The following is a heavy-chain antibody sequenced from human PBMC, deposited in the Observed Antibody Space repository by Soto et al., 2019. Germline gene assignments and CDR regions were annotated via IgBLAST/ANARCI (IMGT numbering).Heavy chain of an antibody. CDR1: GYTFTTYD. D-gene: IGHD2-8*01. Sequence: QVQLVQSGAEVKKPGASVKVSCKASGYTFTTYDISWVRQAPGQGLEWMGRISTYNGNTNYPQSLRXRLTMTTDTSXXTXYKXLRSLRSDDTAVYYCARDPYHVLMVNAPNLYGMDVWGQGTTVTVSS. CDR2: ISTYNGNT. J-gene: IGHJ6*02. CDR3: ARDPYHVLMVNAPNLYGMDV. V-gene: IGHV1-18*01.